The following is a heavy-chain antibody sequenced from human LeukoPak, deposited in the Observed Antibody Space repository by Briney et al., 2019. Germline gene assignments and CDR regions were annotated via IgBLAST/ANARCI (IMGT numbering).Heavy chain of an antibody. J-gene: IGHJ5*02. CDR3: ARDLWNIAAADLNWFDP. V-gene: IGHV1-18*01. CDR1: GYTFTTYG. CDR2: ISAYNGNT. D-gene: IGHD6-13*01. Sequence: ASVKVSCKASGYTFTTYGISWVRQAPGQGLEWMGWISAYNGNTNYAQKLQGRVTMTTDTSTSTAYMELRSLRSDDTAVYYCARDLWNIAAADLNWFDPWGQGTLVTVSS.